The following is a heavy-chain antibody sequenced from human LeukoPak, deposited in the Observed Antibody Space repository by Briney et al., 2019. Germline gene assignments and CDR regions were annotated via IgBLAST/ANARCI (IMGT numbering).Heavy chain of an antibody. CDR3: ARVPNYDFWSGSLDY. D-gene: IGHD3-3*01. J-gene: IGHJ4*02. V-gene: IGHV4-34*01. Sequence: SETLSLTCAVYGGSFSGYYWSWVRQPPGKGLEWIGEINDSGSNNYNPSLKSRVPISVHTSHNQFSLKLNSVTAADTAVYYCARVPNYDFWSGSLDYWGQGTLVTVSS. CDR1: GGSFSGYY. CDR2: INDSGSN.